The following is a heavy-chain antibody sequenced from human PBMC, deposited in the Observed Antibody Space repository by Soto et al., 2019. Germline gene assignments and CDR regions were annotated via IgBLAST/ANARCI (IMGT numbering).Heavy chain of an antibody. V-gene: IGHV1-18*04. CDR3: ARDYFDFWSGYYDCYSGMDV. CDR2: ISAYNGNT. CDR1: GYTFTSYG. J-gene: IGHJ6*01. Sequence: GSAVKLSCKASGYTFTSYGISWVRQAPGQGLEWMGWISAYNGNTNYAQKLQGRVTMTTDTSTSTAYMELRSLRSDDTAVYYCARDYFDFWSGYYDCYSGMDVWRQVTTVPV. D-gene: IGHD3-3*01.